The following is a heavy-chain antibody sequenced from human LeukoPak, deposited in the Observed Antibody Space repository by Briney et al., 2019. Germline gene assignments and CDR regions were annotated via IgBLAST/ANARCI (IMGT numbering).Heavy chain of an antibody. D-gene: IGHD6-13*01. Sequence: PSETLSLTCAVYGGSFSGYYWSWIRQPPGKGLEWIGEINHSGSTNYIPSLKRRVTILVETSKNQFPHMLSTMTPADPAVYYCARAQDWYSSREEGDYWGQGTLVTVSS. CDR2: INHSGST. J-gene: IGHJ4*02. V-gene: IGHV4-34*01. CDR1: GGSFSGYY. CDR3: ARAQDWYSSREEGDY.